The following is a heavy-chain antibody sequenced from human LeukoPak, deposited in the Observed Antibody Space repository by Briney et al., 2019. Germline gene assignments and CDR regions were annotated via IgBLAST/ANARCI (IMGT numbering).Heavy chain of an antibody. D-gene: IGHD3-16*01. Sequence: PGGSLRLSCAASGFTFSYYAMSWVRQAPGKGLEWVSVIYSDGDTYYVDSVKGRFTISRDNSKNTLYLQMNSLRAEDTAVYYCARGPWASFDYWGQGTLVTVSS. CDR1: GFTFSYYA. CDR3: ARGPWASFDY. V-gene: IGHV3-66*01. J-gene: IGHJ4*02. CDR2: IYSDGDT.